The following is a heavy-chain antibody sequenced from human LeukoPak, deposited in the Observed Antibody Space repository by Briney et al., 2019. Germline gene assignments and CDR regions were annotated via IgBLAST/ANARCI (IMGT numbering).Heavy chain of an antibody. Sequence: SETLSLTCTVSGGSISGYFWSWVRQPPGKGLEWIGYIHYSGTTNYNPSLNSRVTISVDTSKNQFSLRLSSVTAADTAVYYCARYGITIVRGGKYYFDSWGQGTLVTVSS. CDR1: GGSISGYF. CDR3: ARYGITIVRGGKYYFDS. J-gene: IGHJ4*02. V-gene: IGHV4-59*08. CDR2: IHYSGTT. D-gene: IGHD3-10*01.